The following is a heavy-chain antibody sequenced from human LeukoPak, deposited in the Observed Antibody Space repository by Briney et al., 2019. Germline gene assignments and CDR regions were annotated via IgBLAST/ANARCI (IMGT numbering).Heavy chain of an antibody. Sequence: GGSLRLSCAASGFTFSSYAMSWVRQAPGKGLEWVSAISGSGGSTYYADSVKGRFTISRDHYKNPLYLQMNSLRAEDTAVYYCAKATVTHNDAFDIWGQGTMVTVSS. CDR2: ISGSGGST. CDR1: GFTFSSYA. D-gene: IGHD4-17*01. CDR3: AKATVTHNDAFDI. V-gene: IGHV3-23*01. J-gene: IGHJ3*02.